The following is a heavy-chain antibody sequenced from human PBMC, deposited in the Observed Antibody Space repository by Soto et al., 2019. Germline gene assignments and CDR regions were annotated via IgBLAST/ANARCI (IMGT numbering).Heavy chain of an antibody. CDR1: GFTVSSYW. D-gene: IGHD2-15*01. J-gene: IGHJ4*02. CDR2: INSDGSST. Sequence: PGGSLRLSCAASGFTVSSYWTHWVRQAPGKRLVWVSRINSDGSSTSYADSVKGRFTISRDNAKNTLYLQMNSLRAEDTAVYYCVRTSLVVAAATREDYWGQGTLVTVSS. CDR3: VRTSLVVAAATREDY. V-gene: IGHV3-74*01.